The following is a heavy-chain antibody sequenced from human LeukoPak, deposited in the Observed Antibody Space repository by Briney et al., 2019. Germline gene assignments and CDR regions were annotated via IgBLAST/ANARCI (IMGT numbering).Heavy chain of an antibody. CDR2: ISGSGGST. V-gene: IGHV3-23*01. CDR3: AKSCSSTSCYGYFQH. CDR1: GFTVSSNY. J-gene: IGHJ1*01. D-gene: IGHD2-2*01. Sequence: GGSLRLSCAASGFTVSSNYMSWVRQAPGKGLEWVSAISGSGGSTYYADSVKGRFTISRDNSKNTLYLQMNSLRAEDTAVYYCAKSCSSTSCYGYFQHWGQGTLVTVSS.